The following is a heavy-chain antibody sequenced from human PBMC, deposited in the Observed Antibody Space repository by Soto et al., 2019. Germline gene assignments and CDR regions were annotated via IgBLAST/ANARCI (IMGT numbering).Heavy chain of an antibody. D-gene: IGHD2-15*01. J-gene: IGHJ4*02. CDR2: IIPLLGIA. CDR1: GGTFRSYT. Sequence: QVQLVQSGAEVKTPGSSVMVSCKASGGTFRSYTISWVRQAPGQGLEWMGRIIPLLGIANYAQQLEGRVTTTANKSTSTAYMELTSLRAEDPAVYYCARDSGYCSSGSCQIEGPIDYWGQGTRVTVSS. CDR3: ARDSGYCSSGSCQIEGPIDY. V-gene: IGHV1-69*08.